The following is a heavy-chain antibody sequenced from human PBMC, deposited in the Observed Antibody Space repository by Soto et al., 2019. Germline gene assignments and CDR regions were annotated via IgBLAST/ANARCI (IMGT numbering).Heavy chain of an antibody. V-gene: IGHV4-59*01. J-gene: IGHJ3*02. D-gene: IGHD6-6*01. CDR3: AREYSSSSPGDDAFDI. CDR2: IYYSGST. CDR1: GGSISGYY. Sequence: SETLSLTCTVSGGSISGYYWSWIRQPPGKGLEWIGYIYYSGSTNYNPSLKSRVTISVDTSKNQFSLKLSSVTAADTAVYYCAREYSSSSPGDDAFDIWGQGTMVTVSS.